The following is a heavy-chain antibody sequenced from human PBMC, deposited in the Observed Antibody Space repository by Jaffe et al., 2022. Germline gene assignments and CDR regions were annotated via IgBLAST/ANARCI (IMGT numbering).Heavy chain of an antibody. CDR1: GFSLSTSGVG. CDR3: AHSSGYCSSTSCYHGDDAFDI. J-gene: IGHJ3*02. CDR2: IYWNDDK. D-gene: IGHD2-2*01. Sequence: QITLKESGPTLVKPTQTLTLTCTFSGFSLSTSGVGVGWIRQPPGKALEWLALIYWNDDKRYSPSLKSRLTITKDTSKNQVVLTMTNMDPVDTATYYCAHSSGYCSSTSCYHGDDAFDIWGQGTMVTVSS. V-gene: IGHV2-5*01.